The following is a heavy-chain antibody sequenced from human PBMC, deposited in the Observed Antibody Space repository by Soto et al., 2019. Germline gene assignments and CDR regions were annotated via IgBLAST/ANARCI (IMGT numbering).Heavy chain of an antibody. J-gene: IGHJ3*02. Sequence: SETLSLTCTVSGGSISSGGYYWSWIRQHPGKGLEWIGYIYYSGSTYYNPSLKSRVTISVDTSKNQFSLKLSSVTAADTAVYYCARDLMTTVTRGEGDAFDIWGQGTMVTVSS. CDR2: IYYSGST. CDR3: ARDLMTTVTRGEGDAFDI. V-gene: IGHV4-31*03. CDR1: GGSISSGGYY. D-gene: IGHD4-17*01.